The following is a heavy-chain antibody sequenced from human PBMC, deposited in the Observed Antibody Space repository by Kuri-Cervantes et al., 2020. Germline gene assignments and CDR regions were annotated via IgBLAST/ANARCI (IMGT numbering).Heavy chain of an antibody. Sequence: GESLKISCAASGFTFSSYAMHWVRQAPGKGLEWVAVISYDGSNKYYADSVKGRFTISRDNSKNTLYLQMNSLRAEDTAVYYCARDQMATIGELDYWGQGTLVTVSS. CDR3: ARDQMATIGELDY. D-gene: IGHD5-24*01. J-gene: IGHJ4*02. CDR2: ISYDGSNK. V-gene: IGHV3-30-3*01. CDR1: GFTFSSYA.